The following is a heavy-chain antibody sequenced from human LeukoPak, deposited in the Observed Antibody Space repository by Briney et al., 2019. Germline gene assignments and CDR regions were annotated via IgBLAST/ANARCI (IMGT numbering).Heavy chain of an antibody. Sequence: GGSLRLSCAASGFTFSSYSMNWVRQAPGKGLEWVSSISSSSSYIYYADSVKGRFTISRDNAKNSLYLQINSLRAEDTAVYYCARVRPSGSYNFDYWGQGTLVTVSS. CDR3: ARVRPSGSYNFDY. CDR2: ISSSSSYI. J-gene: IGHJ4*02. V-gene: IGHV3-21*01. D-gene: IGHD1-26*01. CDR1: GFTFSSYS.